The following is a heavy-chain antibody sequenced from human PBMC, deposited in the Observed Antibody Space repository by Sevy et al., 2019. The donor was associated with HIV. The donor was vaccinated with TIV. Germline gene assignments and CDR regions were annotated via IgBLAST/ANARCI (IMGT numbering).Heavy chain of an antibody. D-gene: IGHD6-19*01. CDR3: AKDKVGHSNGWTEPLDY. CDR2: INWNGGTI. Sequence: SLKISCAASGFTFDDYAMHWVRQVPGKGLEWVSGINWNGGTIGYPDSVKGRFTISRDNAKRFLYLEMNSLRIEDTAVYYCAKDKVGHSNGWTEPLDYWGQGIQVTVSS. V-gene: IGHV3-9*01. J-gene: IGHJ4*02. CDR1: GFTFDDYA.